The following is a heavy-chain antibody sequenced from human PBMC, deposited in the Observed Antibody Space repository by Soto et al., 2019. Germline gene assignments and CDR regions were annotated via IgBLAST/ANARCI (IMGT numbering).Heavy chain of an antibody. CDR1: GGSFSGYY. D-gene: IGHD2-2*01. CDR3: ARSLVVPAALPRFYYYGMDV. CDR2: INHSGST. V-gene: IGHV4-34*01. J-gene: IGHJ6*02. Sequence: SETLSLTCAVYGGSFSGYYWSWIRQPPGKGLEWIGEINHSGSTNYNPSLKSRVTISVDTSKNQFSLKLSSVTAADTAVYYCARSLVVPAALPRFYYYGMDVWGQGTTVTVSS.